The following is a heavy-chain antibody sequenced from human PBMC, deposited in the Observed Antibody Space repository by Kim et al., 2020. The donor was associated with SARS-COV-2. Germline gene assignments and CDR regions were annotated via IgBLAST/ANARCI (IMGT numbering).Heavy chain of an antibody. Sequence: GGSLRLSCAASGFTFSSYSMNWVRQAPGKGLEWVSSISSSSSYIYYADSVKGRFTISRDNAKNSLYLQMNSLRAEDTAVYYCARAVAGTLTDKREEGYFDYWGQGTLVTVSS. V-gene: IGHV3-21*04. D-gene: IGHD6-19*01. J-gene: IGHJ4*02. CDR1: GFTFSSYS. CDR2: ISSSSSYI. CDR3: ARAVAGTLTDKREEGYFDY.